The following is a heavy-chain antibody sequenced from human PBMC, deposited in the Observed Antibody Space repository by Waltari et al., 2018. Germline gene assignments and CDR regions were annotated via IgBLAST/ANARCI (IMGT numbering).Heavy chain of an antibody. CDR1: GYSISSGYY. CDR3: ARSHLLRFLEWLGNWFDP. V-gene: IGHV4-38-2*01. D-gene: IGHD3-3*01. Sequence: QVQLQESGPGLVKPSETLSLTCAVSGYSISSGYYWGWIRQPPGKGLEWIGSIYHSGSTDYNPSLKSRVTISVDTSKNQFSLKLSSVTAADTAVYYCARSHLLRFLEWLGNWFDPWGQGTLVIVSS. CDR2: IYHSGST. J-gene: IGHJ5*02.